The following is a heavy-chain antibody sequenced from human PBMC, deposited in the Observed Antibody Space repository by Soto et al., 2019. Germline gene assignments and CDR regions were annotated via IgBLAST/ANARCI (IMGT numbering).Heavy chain of an antibody. J-gene: IGHJ6*02. CDR3: ARDLYGSGSYYPLAYYYYGMDV. CDR2: ISSSSSTI. Sequence: GGSLRLSCAASGFTFSSYSMNWVRQAPGKGLEWVSYISSSSSTIYYADSVKGRFTISRDNAKNSLYLQMNSLRDDDTAVYYCARDLYGSGSYYPLAYYYYGMDVWGQGTTVTVSS. D-gene: IGHD3-10*01. CDR1: GFTFSSYS. V-gene: IGHV3-48*02.